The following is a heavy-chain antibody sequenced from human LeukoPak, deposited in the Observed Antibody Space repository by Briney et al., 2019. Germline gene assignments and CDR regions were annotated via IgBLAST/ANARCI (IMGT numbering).Heavy chain of an antibody. CDR2: ISSSSSYI. CDR1: GFTFSSYS. D-gene: IGHD3-3*01. V-gene: IGHV3-21*01. J-gene: IGHJ4*02. Sequence: PGGSLRLSCAASGFTFSSYSMNWVRQAPGKGLEWVSSISSSSSYIYYADSVKGRFTISRDNAKNSLYLQMNSLRAEDTAVYYCASGYDFWSGYPYFDYWGQGTLVTVSS. CDR3: ASGYDFWSGYPYFDY.